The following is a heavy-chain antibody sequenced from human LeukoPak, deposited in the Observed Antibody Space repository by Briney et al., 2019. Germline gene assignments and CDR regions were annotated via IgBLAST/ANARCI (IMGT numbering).Heavy chain of an antibody. D-gene: IGHD1-14*01. J-gene: IGHJ3*02. CDR1: GGSMSSSSYY. CDR2: NYYSGST. CDR3: AKPYRGPSAFDI. Sequence: SSETLSLTCTVSGGSMSSSSYYWGWIRQPPGKGLEWIGNNYYSGSTYYNPSLKSRVTISVDASKNQFSLKLSSVTAADTAVYYCAKPYRGPSAFDIWGQGTMVTVSS. V-gene: IGHV4-39*01.